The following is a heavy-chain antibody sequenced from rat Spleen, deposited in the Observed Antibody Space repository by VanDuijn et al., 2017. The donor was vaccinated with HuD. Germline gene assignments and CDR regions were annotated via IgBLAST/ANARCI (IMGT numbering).Heavy chain of an antibody. D-gene: IGHD5-1*01. Sequence: EVQLAESGGGLVQPGRSLKLSCAASGFTFSDYYMAWVRQAPTRGLEWVAAISYDGRRTYYRDSVKGRFIISRDNAKSTLYLQMDSLRSEDTATYSCAAELGGYWGQGVMVTVSS. CDR1: GFTFSDYY. CDR2: ISYDGRRT. CDR3: AAELGGY. J-gene: IGHJ2*01. V-gene: IGHV5-29*01.